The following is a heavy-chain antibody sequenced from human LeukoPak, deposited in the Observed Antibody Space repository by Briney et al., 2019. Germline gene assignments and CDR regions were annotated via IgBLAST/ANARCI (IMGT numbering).Heavy chain of an antibody. V-gene: IGHV1-2*02. D-gene: IGHD5-24*01. CDR2: INPNRGGT. Sequence: ASVKVSCKASGYTFTGYYMHWVRQAPGQGLEWMGWINPNRGGTNYAQKFQGRVTMTRDTSISTAYMELSRLRSDDTAVYYCARVGRWLQAFDYWGQGTRVTVSS. CDR1: GYTFTGYY. CDR3: ARVGRWLQAFDY. J-gene: IGHJ4*02.